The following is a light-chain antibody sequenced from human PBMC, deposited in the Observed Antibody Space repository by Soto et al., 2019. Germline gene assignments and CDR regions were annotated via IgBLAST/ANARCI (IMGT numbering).Light chain of an antibody. CDR3: NSYTSSSTLV. J-gene: IGLJ1*01. Sequence: QSALTQPASVSGSPGQSITISCTGTSSDVGGYDFVSWYQHHPGKAPKLLIFDVSNRPSGVSNHFSGSKSGNTASLTISGLQAEDEADYYCNSYTSSSTLVFGTGTKLTVL. CDR2: DVS. V-gene: IGLV2-14*03. CDR1: SSDVGGYDF.